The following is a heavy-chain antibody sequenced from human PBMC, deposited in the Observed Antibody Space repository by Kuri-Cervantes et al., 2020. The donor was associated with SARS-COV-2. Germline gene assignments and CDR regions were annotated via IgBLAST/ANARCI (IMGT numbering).Heavy chain of an antibody. CDR2: ITGGSNII. J-gene: IGHJ4*02. CDR3: SRGRQWGQDN. V-gene: IGHV3-48*02. D-gene: IGHD2-15*01. Sequence: LSLTCGASGFTFSIYSMNWVRQAPGKGLEWVSYITGGSNIIYYADSVKGRFTISRDNAKNLLYLQMNSLRDEDAAVYYCSRGRQWGQDNWGQGTLVTVSS. CDR1: GFTFSIYS.